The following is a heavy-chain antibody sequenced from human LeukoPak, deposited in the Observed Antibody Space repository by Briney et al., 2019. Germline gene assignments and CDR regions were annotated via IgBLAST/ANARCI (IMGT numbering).Heavy chain of an antibody. Sequence: GGSLRLSCAASGFTFSSYSMNWVRQAPGKGLEWVSFISGTSDYTYYADSVKGRFTLSRDNAKNSLHLQMNSLRAEDTAVYYCARVSESEWNFDLWGRGTLVTVSS. J-gene: IGHJ2*01. CDR3: ARVSESEWNFDL. V-gene: IGHV3-21*01. CDR1: GFTFSSYS. D-gene: IGHD1-14*01. CDR2: ISGTSDYT.